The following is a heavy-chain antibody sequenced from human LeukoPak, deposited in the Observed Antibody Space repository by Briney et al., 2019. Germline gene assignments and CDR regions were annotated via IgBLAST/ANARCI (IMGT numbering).Heavy chain of an antibody. CDR3: ARVLRYCSGGNCYSGGLGYMDV. Sequence: GGSLRLSCAASGFTFSTFAMIWVRQPPGKGLEWVSSIFPSGGEIHYADSVRGRFTISRDNSKSTLSLQMNSLRAEDTALYYCARVLRYCSGGNCYSGGLGYMDVWGKGTTVTISS. V-gene: IGHV3-23*01. J-gene: IGHJ6*03. D-gene: IGHD2-15*01. CDR2: IFPSGGEI. CDR1: GFTFSTFA.